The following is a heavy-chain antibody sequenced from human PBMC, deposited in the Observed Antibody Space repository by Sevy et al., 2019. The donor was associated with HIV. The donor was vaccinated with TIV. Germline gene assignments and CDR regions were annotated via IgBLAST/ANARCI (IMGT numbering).Heavy chain of an antibody. J-gene: IGHJ4*02. V-gene: IGHV4-39*01. CDR3: ARLGDSSAYYLFDY. CDR1: GGSISSSSYY. Sequence: SETLSLTCTVSGGSISSSSYYWGWIRQPPGKGLEWIGSIYYSGSTYYNPSLKSRVTISVDTSKNQFSLKLSSVTAADTAVYYCARLGDSSAYYLFDYWGQGTLVTVS. CDR2: IYYSGST. D-gene: IGHD3-22*01.